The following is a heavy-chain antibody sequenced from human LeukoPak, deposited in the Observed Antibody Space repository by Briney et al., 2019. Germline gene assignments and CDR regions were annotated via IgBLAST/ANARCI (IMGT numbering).Heavy chain of an antibody. CDR2: MNPNSGNT. CDR3: ARGDTWIQSYRYHGMDV. CDR1: GYTFTSYD. Sequence: WASVKVSCKASGYTFTSYDINWVRQATGQGLEWMGWMNPNSGNTGYAQKFQGRVTMTRNTSISTAYMELSSLRSEDTAVYYCARGDTWIQSYRYHGMDVWGQGTTVTVSS. V-gene: IGHV1-8*01. D-gene: IGHD5-18*01. J-gene: IGHJ6*02.